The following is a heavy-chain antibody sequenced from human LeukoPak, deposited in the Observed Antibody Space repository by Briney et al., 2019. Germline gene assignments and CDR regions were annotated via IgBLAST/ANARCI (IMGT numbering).Heavy chain of an antibody. J-gene: IGHJ4*02. CDR1: GFTFSSYA. D-gene: IGHD1-26*01. V-gene: IGHV3-30-3*01. Sequence: GGSLRLSCAASGFTFSSYAMHWVRQAPGKGLEWVAVISYDGSNKYYADSVKGRFTISRDNSKNTLYLQMNSLRAEDTAVYYCARVVGATPYYFDYWGQGTLVTVSS. CDR3: ARVVGATPYYFDY. CDR2: ISYDGSNK.